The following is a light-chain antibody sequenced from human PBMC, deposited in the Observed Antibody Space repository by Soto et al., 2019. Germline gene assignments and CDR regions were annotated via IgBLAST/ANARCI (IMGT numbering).Light chain of an antibody. V-gene: IGKV3-20*01. CDR2: AS. J-gene: IGKJ3*01. CDR3: QHYGTSAL. Sequence: EIVLTQSPGTLSLSPGERATLSCRASESVSDSYLAWYQQKPGQAPRLLIYASSRATGIRDRFSGSGSGTDFTLSISRLEPEDFAVYYCQHYGTSALFGPGTKVEIK. CDR1: ESVSDSY.